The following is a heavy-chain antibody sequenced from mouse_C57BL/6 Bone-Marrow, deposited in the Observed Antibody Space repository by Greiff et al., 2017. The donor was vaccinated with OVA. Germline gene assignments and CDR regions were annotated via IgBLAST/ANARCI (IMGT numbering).Heavy chain of an antibody. V-gene: IGHV1-55*01. J-gene: IGHJ4*01. CDR2: IYPGSGST. D-gene: IGHD2-5*01. CDR1: GYTFTSYW. CDR3: ARDHYSNYEGYYAMDY. Sequence: QFQLQQPGAELVKPGASVKMSCKASGYTFTSYWITWVKQRPGQGLEWIGDIYPGSGSTNYNEKFKSKATLTVDTSSSTAYMQLSSLTSEDSAVYYCARDHYSNYEGYYAMDYWGQGTSVTVSS.